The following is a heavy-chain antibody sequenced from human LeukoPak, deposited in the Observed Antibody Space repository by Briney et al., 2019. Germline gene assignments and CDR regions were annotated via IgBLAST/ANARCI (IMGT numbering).Heavy chain of an antibody. D-gene: IGHD6-19*01. V-gene: IGHV3-30*18. CDR2: ISYDGSNK. Sequence: GGSLRLSCAASGFTFSSYGMRWVRQAPGKGLEWVAVISYDGSNKYYADSVKGRFTISRDNSKNTLYLQMNSLRAEDTAVYYCAKAGGSGWGQGTLVTVSS. J-gene: IGHJ4*02. CDR3: AKAGGSG. CDR1: GFTFSSYG.